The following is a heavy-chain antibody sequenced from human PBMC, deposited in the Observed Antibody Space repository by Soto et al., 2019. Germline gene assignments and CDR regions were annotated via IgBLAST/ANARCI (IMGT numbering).Heavy chain of an antibody. J-gene: IGHJ5*02. D-gene: IGHD3-3*01. V-gene: IGHV5-51*01. CDR1: GYSFTNYW. CDR2: IYPDDSDT. Sequence: PGESLKISCNGSGYSFTNYWICWVRQMPWKGLEWMGMIYPDDSDTKYSPSFQDQVTFSADKSINTAYLQWSSLKASDTAIYYCARLEWLSLAAWFDPWGQGTLVTFSS. CDR3: ARLEWLSLAAWFDP.